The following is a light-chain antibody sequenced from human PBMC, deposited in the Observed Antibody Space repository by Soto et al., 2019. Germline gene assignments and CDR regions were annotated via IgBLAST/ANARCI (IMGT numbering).Light chain of an antibody. Sequence: QPVLTQPPSASGTPGQRVTISCSGSNSNIGTNNVYWYQQLPGTAPKLLLSGDNQRSSGVPDRFSDSKSDTSASLVISGLRSEDEAVYYCASRDDSLTGHVVFGGGTKLTVL. CDR1: NSNIGTNN. V-gene: IGLV1-47*01. J-gene: IGLJ2*01. CDR2: GDN. CDR3: ASRDDSLTGHVV.